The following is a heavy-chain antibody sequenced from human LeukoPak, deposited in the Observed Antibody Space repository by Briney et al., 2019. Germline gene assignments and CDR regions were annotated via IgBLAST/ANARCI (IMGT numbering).Heavy chain of an antibody. Sequence: GGSLTLFCAASGFTFSSYAMSWVRQAPGKGLEWVSSISGSGGSTYYADSVKGRFTISRDNSKNTLYLQMNSLRAEDTAVYYCAKGVLSMCNGDCPFDYWGQGTLVTVSS. J-gene: IGHJ4*02. CDR1: GFTFSSYA. V-gene: IGHV3-23*01. D-gene: IGHD2-21*02. CDR3: AKGVLSMCNGDCPFDY. CDR2: ISGSGGST.